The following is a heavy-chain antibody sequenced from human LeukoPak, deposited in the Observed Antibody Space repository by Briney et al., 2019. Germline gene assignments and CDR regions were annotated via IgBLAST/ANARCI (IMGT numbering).Heavy chain of an antibody. Sequence: PGGSLRLSCAASGFTFSSYSMNWVRQAPGKGLEWVSSISTSSIYIYYADSVKGRFTISRDNAKNSLYLQMNSLRAEDTAVYYCAKDAPAGIVVVPAAPHWGQGTLVTVSS. J-gene: IGHJ4*02. CDR2: ISTSSIYI. D-gene: IGHD2-2*01. CDR3: AKDAPAGIVVVPAAPH. CDR1: GFTFSSYS. V-gene: IGHV3-21*04.